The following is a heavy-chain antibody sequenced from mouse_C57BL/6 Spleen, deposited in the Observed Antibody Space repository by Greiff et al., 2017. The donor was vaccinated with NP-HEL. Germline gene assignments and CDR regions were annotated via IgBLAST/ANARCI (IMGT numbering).Heavy chain of an antibody. J-gene: IGHJ3*01. Sequence: QVHVKQSGAELVRPGASVTLSCKASGYTFTDYEMHWVKQTPVHGLEWIGAIDPETGGTAYNQKFKGKAILTADKSSSTAYMELRSLTSEDSAVYYCTRSGDYSWFAYWGQGTLVTVSA. CDR1: GYTFTDYE. D-gene: IGHD1-1*01. V-gene: IGHV1-15*01. CDR2: IDPETGGT. CDR3: TRSGDYSWFAY.